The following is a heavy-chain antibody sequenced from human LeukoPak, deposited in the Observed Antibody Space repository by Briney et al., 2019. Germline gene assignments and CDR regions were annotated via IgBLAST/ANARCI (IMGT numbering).Heavy chain of an antibody. D-gene: IGHD1-1*01. Sequence: GGSLRLPCVVSAFTFSGYSMHWVRQAPGKGLEWVAFISHDGSNKYCADSLKGRFTISRDNSKNTLFLQMNSLRPEDTAVYYCARVGYDYNWYDAFDIWGQGTMVTDSS. V-gene: IGHV3-30*04. CDR1: AFTFSGYS. CDR2: ISHDGSNK. J-gene: IGHJ3*02. CDR3: ARVGYDYNWYDAFDI.